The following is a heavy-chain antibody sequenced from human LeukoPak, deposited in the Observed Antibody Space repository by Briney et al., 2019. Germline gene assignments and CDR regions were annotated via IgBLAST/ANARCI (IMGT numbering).Heavy chain of an antibody. Sequence: ASVKVSCKASGYTFTMCYIHWVRQAPGQGLEWMGMINPSDGATTYAQRFQGRVTMTRDMSTTTVYMDLPSLRSEDTAVYFGGGDQRGWLSGSWGVLFASYYTYYYMDVWGRGTTVTVSS. D-gene: IGHD1-26*01. CDR3: GGDQRGWLSGSWGVLFASYYTYYYMDV. CDR1: GYTFTMCY. J-gene: IGHJ6*03. V-gene: IGHV1-46*01. CDR2: INPSDGAT.